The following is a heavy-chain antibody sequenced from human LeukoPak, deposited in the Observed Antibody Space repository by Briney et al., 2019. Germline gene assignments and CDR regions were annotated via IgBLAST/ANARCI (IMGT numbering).Heavy chain of an antibody. CDR1: GFTFSSYS. J-gene: IGHJ4*02. V-gene: IGHV3-21*04. CDR2: ISSSSSYI. Sequence: GGSLRLSCAASGFTFSSYSMNWGRQAPGKGLERVSSISSSSSYIYYADSVKGRFTISRDNAKNSLYLQMNNLRVEDTAVYYCARGVAPSIAAAGTILSFDYWGQGTLVTVSS. D-gene: IGHD6-13*01. CDR3: ARGVAPSIAAAGTILSFDY.